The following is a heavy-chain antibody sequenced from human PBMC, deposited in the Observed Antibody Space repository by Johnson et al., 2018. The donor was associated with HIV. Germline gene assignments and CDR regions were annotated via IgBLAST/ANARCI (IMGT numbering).Heavy chain of an antibody. CDR1: GFTFRSYA. J-gene: IGHJ3*02. D-gene: IGHD6-19*01. V-gene: IGHV3-30*04. CDR2: ITYDGRNK. Sequence: QEQLVESGGGVMQPGKSLRLSCEASGFTFRSYAMHWVRQAPGKGLEWVAVITYDGRNKYYADSVKGRFIIFRDNSKNLTNLQMNGLSDEDTADYYCVRDQGSGWPTNAFDIWGRGTRVTVSS. CDR3: VRDQGSGWPTNAFDI.